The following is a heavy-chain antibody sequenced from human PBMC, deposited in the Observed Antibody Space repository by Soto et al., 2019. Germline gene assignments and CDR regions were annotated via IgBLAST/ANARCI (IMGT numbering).Heavy chain of an antibody. CDR3: AKHRLYSDGYRENVFYS. Sequence: SKASGYTFTSYGISWVRQAPGQGLEWMGWISAYNGNTNYAQKLQGRVTMTTDTSTSTAYMELRSLRSEDTAVYYCAKHRLYSDGYRENVFYSWGHATMVTV. J-gene: IGHJ3*02. CDR2: ISAYNGNT. V-gene: IGHV1-18*04. D-gene: IGHD5-18*01. CDR1: GYTFTSYG.